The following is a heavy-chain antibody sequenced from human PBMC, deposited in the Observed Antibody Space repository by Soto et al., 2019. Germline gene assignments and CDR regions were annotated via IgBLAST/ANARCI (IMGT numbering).Heavy chain of an antibody. D-gene: IGHD3-10*01. CDR2: INHSGST. Sequence: NPSETLSLTCAVYGGSFSGYYWSWIRQPPGKGLEWIGEINHSGSTNYNPSLKSRVTISVDTSKNQFSLKLSSVTAADTAVYYCARAEMVRGYYYYGLDVWGQGTTVTVSS. CDR1: GGSFSGYY. V-gene: IGHV4-34*01. J-gene: IGHJ6*02. CDR3: ARAEMVRGYYYYGLDV.